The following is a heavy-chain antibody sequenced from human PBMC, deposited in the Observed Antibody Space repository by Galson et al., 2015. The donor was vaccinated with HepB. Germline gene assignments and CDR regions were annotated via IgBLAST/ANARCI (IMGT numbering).Heavy chain of an antibody. CDR3: ARDLDYGGVYGSTWYFDY. J-gene: IGHJ4*02. V-gene: IGHV1-2*06. D-gene: IGHD4-23*01. Sequence: SVKVSCKASGYTFTGYHIHWVRQAPGQGLDWMGHVDPNNGVTNYAQKFHGRIPVTRGTAINTVYMAMNSLISDDTAVYYCARDLDYGGVYGSTWYFDYWGQGTLVTVSS. CDR2: VDPNNGVT. CDR1: GYTFTGYH.